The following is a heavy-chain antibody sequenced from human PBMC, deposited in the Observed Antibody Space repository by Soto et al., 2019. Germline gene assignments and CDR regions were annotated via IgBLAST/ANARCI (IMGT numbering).Heavy chain of an antibody. CDR1: GFTFTLYS. CDR3: ARDSGNYQDALGI. D-gene: IGHD1-26*01. Sequence: GASVKVSCKASGFTFTLYSMHWVRQAPGQRLEWMGWINGGSGKTKYSQKFQGRVTIARDTSASTAYMEASSLRSEDTAVYYCARDSGNYQDALGIWGQGTMVTVSS. CDR2: INGGSGKT. V-gene: IGHV1-3*01. J-gene: IGHJ3*02.